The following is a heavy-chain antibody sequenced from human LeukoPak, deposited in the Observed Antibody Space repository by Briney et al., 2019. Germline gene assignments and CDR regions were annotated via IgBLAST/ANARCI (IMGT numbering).Heavy chain of an antibody. D-gene: IGHD3-22*01. J-gene: IGHJ4*02. Sequence: SETLSLTCTVSGGSISSYYWSWIRQPAGKGLEWIGRIYTSGSTNYNPSLKSRVTMSVDTSKNQFSLKLSSVTAADTAVYYCAMTYYYDSSGYYYSDYWGQGTLVTVSP. CDR1: GGSISSYY. CDR2: IYTSGST. V-gene: IGHV4-4*07. CDR3: AMTYYYDSSGYYYSDY.